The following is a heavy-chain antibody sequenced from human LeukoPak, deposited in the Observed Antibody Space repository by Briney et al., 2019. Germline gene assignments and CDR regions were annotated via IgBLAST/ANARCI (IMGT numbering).Heavy chain of an antibody. CDR3: ARIVTPFNYFDY. V-gene: IGHV2-70*11. J-gene: IGHJ4*02. Sequence: SGPTLVKPTQTLTLTCTFSGFSLSTSGVGVGWIRQPPGKALEWLARIDWDDDKYYSTSLKTRLTISKDTSKNQVVLTMTNMDPVDTATYYCARIVTPFNYFDYWGQGTLVTVSS. D-gene: IGHD1-14*01. CDR1: GFSLSTSGVG. CDR2: IDWDDDK.